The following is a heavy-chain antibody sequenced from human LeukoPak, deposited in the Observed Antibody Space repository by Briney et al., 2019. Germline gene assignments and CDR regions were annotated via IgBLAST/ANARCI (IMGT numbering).Heavy chain of an antibody. V-gene: IGHV4-39*07. CDR1: GGSISSSSYY. CDR3: ARGVRYFNWFPNWFDP. D-gene: IGHD3-9*01. Sequence: PSETLSLTCTVSGGSISSSSYYWGWIRQPPGKGLEWIGSIYYSGSAYYNPSLKSRVTISVDTSKNQFSLKLSSVTAADTAVYYCARGVRYFNWFPNWFDPWGQGTLVTVSS. J-gene: IGHJ5*02. CDR2: IYYSGSA.